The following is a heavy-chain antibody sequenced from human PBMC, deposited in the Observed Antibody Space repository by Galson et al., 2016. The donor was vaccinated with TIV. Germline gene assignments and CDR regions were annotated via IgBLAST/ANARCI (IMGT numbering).Heavy chain of an antibody. CDR3: ARERRFCGNECYLHYFYGMDV. J-gene: IGHJ6*02. Sequence: SLRLSCAASGVTFSSNAMSWVRQAPGKGLEWVAITSSDGTTHYADSVKGRFTMSRDNSMNTLYLQMNSLGTEDTAVYFCARERRFCGNECYLHYFYGMDVWGHGTTVTVSS. CDR2: TSSDGTT. V-gene: IGHV3-66*02. D-gene: IGHD2-21*01. CDR1: GVTFSSNA.